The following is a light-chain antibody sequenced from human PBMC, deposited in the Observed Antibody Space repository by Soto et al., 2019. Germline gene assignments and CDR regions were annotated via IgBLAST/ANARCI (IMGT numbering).Light chain of an antibody. V-gene: IGLV2-8*01. CDR3: VSFAGGTYV. CDR1: SSDVGAYIF. CDR2: DAN. J-gene: IGLJ1*01. Sequence: QCALTQPPSASGSPGQSVTISCTGTSSDVGAYIFVSWYQQHPGKAPKLMVYDANRRPPGVPDRFFGSKSGNTASLTVSGLQAEDEADYYCVSFAGGTYVFGTGTKVTVL.